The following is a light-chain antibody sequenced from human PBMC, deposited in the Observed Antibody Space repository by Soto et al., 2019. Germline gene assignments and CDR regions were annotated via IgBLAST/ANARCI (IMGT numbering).Light chain of an antibody. J-gene: IGKJ2*01. V-gene: IGKV1-39*01. CDR2: AAS. CDR1: QSISTY. Sequence: DIQMTQSPSSLSASVGDRVTITCRASQSISTYLNWYQQKPGRAPKLLIYAASSFQSGVPSRFSGSGSGTDFTLTISSLQPEDFATYYCQQSFNFPYTFGQGTKLEIK. CDR3: QQSFNFPYT.